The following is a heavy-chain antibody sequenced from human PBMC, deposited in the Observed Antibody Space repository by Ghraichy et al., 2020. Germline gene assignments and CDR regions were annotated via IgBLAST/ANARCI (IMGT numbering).Heavy chain of an antibody. CDR2: IYYSGST. Sequence: SETLSLTCTVSGGSISSSSYYWGWIRQPPGKGLEWIGSIYYSGSTYYNPSLKSRVTISVDTSKNQFSLKLSSVTAADTAVYYCARPRAINELGTIDYWGQGTLVTVSS. D-gene: IGHD7-27*01. V-gene: IGHV4-39*01. J-gene: IGHJ4*02. CDR3: ARPRAINELGTIDY. CDR1: GGSISSSSYY.